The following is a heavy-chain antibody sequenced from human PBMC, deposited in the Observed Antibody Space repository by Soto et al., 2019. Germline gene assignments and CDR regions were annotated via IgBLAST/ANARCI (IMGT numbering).Heavy chain of an antibody. J-gene: IGHJ4*02. V-gene: IGHV3-30-3*01. Sequence: QVQLVESGGGVVQPGRSLRLSCAASGFTFSSYAMHWVRQAPGKGLEWVAVISYDGSNKYYADSVKGRFTISRDNSKNPLYLQMNSLRAEDTAVYYCARGNFGYSSSSVDYWGQGTLVTVSS. CDR1: GFTFSSYA. D-gene: IGHD6-6*01. CDR2: ISYDGSNK. CDR3: ARGNFGYSSSSVDY.